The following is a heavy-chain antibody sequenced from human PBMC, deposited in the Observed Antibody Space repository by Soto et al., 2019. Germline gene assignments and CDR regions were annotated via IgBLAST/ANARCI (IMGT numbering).Heavy chain of an antibody. CDR2: INHSGST. V-gene: IGHV4-34*01. J-gene: IGHJ4*02. Sequence: WTWIRQPPGKGLEWIGEINHSGSTTYNPSLESRVTMSVDTSKNQFSLKLSSVTAADTAMYYCARGNARGFDYWGQGTLVTVSS. D-gene: IGHD3-10*01. CDR3: ARGNARGFDY.